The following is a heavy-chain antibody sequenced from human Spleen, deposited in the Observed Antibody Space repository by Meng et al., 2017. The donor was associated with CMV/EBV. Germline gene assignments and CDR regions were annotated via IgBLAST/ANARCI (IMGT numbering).Heavy chain of an antibody. V-gene: IGHV1-69*10. CDR3: AREPYNWNDAESYYFDY. CDR1: GGTFSSYA. D-gene: IGHD1-1*01. J-gene: IGHJ4*02. Sequence: SVKVSCKNPGGTFSSYAVSWVRQAPGQGLEWMGGIIPILGIANYAQKFQGRVTITADKSTSTAYMELSSLRSEDTAVYYCAREPYNWNDAESYYFDYWGQGTLVTVSS. CDR2: IIPILGIA.